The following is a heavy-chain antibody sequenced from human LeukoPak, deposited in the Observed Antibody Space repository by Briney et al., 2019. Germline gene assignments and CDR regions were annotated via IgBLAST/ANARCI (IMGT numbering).Heavy chain of an antibody. V-gene: IGHV3-7*04. J-gene: IGHJ4*02. Sequence: GSLRLSCAASGFTFSSYWMSWVRQAPGKGLEWVANIKRDGSEKYYVDSVKGRFTISRDNAKNSLYLQMNSLRAEDTGVYYCARDQVAVPGGDYWGQGTLVTVSS. CDR2: IKRDGSEK. CDR3: ARDQVAVPGGDY. D-gene: IGHD6-19*01. CDR1: GFTFSSYW.